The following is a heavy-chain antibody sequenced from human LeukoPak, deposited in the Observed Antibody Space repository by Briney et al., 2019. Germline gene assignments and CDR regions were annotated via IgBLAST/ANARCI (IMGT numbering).Heavy chain of an antibody. V-gene: IGHV1-46*01. CDR3: ARYSGYDEYYFDY. J-gene: IGHJ4*02. CDR2: ISPSGGST. D-gene: IGHD5-12*01. Sequence: ASVKVSCKAFGYTFTSNYMHWVRQAPGQGPEWMGVISPSGGSTTYAQKFQGRVTLTRDMSTSTDYLELSSLRSEDTAVYYCARYSGYDEYYFDYWGQGTLVTVSS. CDR1: GYTFTSNY.